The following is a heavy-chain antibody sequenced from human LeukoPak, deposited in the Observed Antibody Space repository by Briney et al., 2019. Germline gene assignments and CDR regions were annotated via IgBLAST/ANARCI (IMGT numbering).Heavy chain of an antibody. CDR2: IKQDGSEK. CDR1: GFTFSSYW. Sequence: GGSLRLSCAASGFTFSSYWMSRVRQAPGKGVEWVANIKQDGSEKYYVDSVKGRFTISRDNAKNSLYLQMNSLRAEDTAAYYCARDRGGYERTFDYWGQGTLVTVSS. V-gene: IGHV3-7*01. J-gene: IGHJ4*02. D-gene: IGHD5-12*01. CDR3: ARDRGGYERTFDY.